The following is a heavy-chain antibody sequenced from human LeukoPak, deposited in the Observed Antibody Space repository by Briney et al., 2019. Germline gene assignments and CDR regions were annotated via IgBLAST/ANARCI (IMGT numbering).Heavy chain of an antibody. CDR1: GYTFTGYY. CDR2: INPNSGGT. V-gene: IGHV1-2*04. J-gene: IGHJ6*02. Sequence: GASVKVSCKASGYTFTGYYMHWVRQAPGQGLEWMGWINPNSGGTNYAQKFQGWVTMTRDTSISTAYMELSRLRSDDTAVYYCARALESYYYYGMDVWGQGTTVTVSS. CDR3: ARALESYYYYGMDV. D-gene: IGHD3-16*02.